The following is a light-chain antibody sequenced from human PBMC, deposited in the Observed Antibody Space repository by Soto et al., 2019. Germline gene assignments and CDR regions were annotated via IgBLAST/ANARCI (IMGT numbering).Light chain of an antibody. CDR3: QQYNSYSWT. CDR1: QTISSW. CDR2: AAS. V-gene: IGKV1-5*01. Sequence: DIKMTQSPSTLSGSVGDRVTITCRASQTISSWLAWYQQKPGKAPKLLIYAASTLQSGVPSRFSGSGSGTEFTLTISSLQPDDFATYYCQQYNSYSWTFGQGTKVDIK. J-gene: IGKJ1*01.